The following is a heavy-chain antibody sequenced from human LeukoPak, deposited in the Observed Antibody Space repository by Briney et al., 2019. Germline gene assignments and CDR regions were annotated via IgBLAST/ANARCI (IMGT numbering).Heavy chain of an antibody. CDR2: INHSGST. Sequence: SETLSLTCAVYGGSFSGYCWSWIRQPPGKGLEWIGEINHSGSTNYNPSLKSRVTISVDTSKNQFSLKLSSVTAADTAVYYCARGLDYDSSGYEFDYWGQGTLVTVSS. D-gene: IGHD3-22*01. CDR1: GGSFSGYC. CDR3: ARGLDYDSSGYEFDY. J-gene: IGHJ4*02. V-gene: IGHV4-34*01.